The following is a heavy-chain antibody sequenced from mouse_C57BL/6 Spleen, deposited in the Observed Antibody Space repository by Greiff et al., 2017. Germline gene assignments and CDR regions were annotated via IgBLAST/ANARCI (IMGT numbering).Heavy chain of an antibody. V-gene: IGHV1-26*01. CDR3: ARKGIYYDYDGDGSFAY. Sequence: EVQLQQSGPELVKPGASVKISCKASGYTFTDYYMNWVKQSHGKSLEWIGDINPNNGGTSYNQKFKGKATLTVDKSSSTAYMELRSLTSEDSAVYYCARKGIYYDYDGDGSFAYWGQGTLVTVSA. D-gene: IGHD2-4*01. CDR1: GYTFTDYY. J-gene: IGHJ3*01. CDR2: INPNNGGT.